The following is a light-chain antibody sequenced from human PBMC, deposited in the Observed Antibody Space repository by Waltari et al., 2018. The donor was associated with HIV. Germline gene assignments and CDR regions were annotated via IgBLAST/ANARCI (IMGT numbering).Light chain of an antibody. CDR2: TNP. CDR3: QSYDSSLSASV. Sequence: QSVLSQPPSVSGAPGQRVTISCTGSTSNIGAGYDVHWYQLLPGPAPKFRIYTNPDRPSGVPGRFSGSKSDTSASLAITGLQAEDAADYYCQSYDSSLSASVFGGGTKLTVL. CDR1: TSNIGAGYD. V-gene: IGLV1-40*01. J-gene: IGLJ3*02.